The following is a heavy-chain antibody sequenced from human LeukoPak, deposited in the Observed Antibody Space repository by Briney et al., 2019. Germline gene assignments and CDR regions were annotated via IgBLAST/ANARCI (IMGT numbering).Heavy chain of an antibody. CDR2: ISGSGGST. D-gene: IGHD2-2*01. J-gene: IGHJ4*02. Sequence: PGGSLGSSCEAPGSTVSRTSLSWVRKAPGRGLGGVSAISGSGGSTYYADSVKGRFTISRDNAKNSLYLQMNSLRAEDTAVYYCARHVDCSSAICYEIDYWGQGTLVTVSS. CDR3: ARHVDCSSAICYEIDY. CDR1: GSTVSRTS. V-gene: IGHV3-23*01.